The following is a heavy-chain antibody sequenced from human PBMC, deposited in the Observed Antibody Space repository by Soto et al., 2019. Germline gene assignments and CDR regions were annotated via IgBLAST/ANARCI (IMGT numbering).Heavy chain of an antibody. CDR3: AKDGKNISVPTPFDY. CDR2: ITGSGGGT. J-gene: IGHJ4*02. CDR1: GFTFSSYA. D-gene: IGHD2-15*01. Sequence: GGSLRLSCAASGFTFSSYAMTWVRQAPGKGLQWVSSITGSGGGTYYADSVKGRFTISRDNSKNTLYLQMSSLRAEDTALYYCAKDGKNISVPTPFDYWGQGTLVTVSS. V-gene: IGHV3-23*01.